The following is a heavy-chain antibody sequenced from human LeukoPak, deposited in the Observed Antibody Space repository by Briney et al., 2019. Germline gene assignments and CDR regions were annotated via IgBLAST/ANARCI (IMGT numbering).Heavy chain of an antibody. Sequence: PSETLSLTCAVYGGSFSGYYWSWIRQHPGKGLEWIGYIYYSGSTYYNPSLKSRVTISVDTSKNQFSLKLSSVTAADTAVYYCARKQQLGAWFDPWGQGTLVTVSS. CDR1: GGSFSGYY. D-gene: IGHD6-13*01. V-gene: IGHV4-31*11. CDR3: ARKQQLGAWFDP. J-gene: IGHJ5*02. CDR2: IYYSGST.